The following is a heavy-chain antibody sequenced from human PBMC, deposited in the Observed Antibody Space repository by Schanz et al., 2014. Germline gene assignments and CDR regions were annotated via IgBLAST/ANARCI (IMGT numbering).Heavy chain of an antibody. CDR2: ISGSGGST. CDR3: AKVWKDHRIAGRPGWSDGMDV. D-gene: IGHD6-6*01. V-gene: IGHV3-23*04. J-gene: IGHJ6*02. Sequence: EVQLVESGGGLVQPGGSLRFSCAASGFTFSSYAMSWVRQAPGKGLEWVSAISGSGGSTYYADSVKGRFTISRDNSKNTLYLQMNSLRAEDTAVYYCAKVWKDHRIAGRPGWSDGMDVWGQGTTVTVSS. CDR1: GFTFSSYA.